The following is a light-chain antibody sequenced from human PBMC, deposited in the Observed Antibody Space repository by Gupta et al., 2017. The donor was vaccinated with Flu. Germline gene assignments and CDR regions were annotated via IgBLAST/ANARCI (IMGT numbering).Light chain of an antibody. Sequence: IMLTQSPATLSLSPGDTATLSCRASQSVGTYVAWYQQTPGQAPRLLIYDTSNRATGITDRFSGSGVGTDFXLTISSXEPEDFAVYYCQQLISGPPRLTFGXGTKVE. CDR3: QQLISGPPRLT. J-gene: IGKJ4*01. CDR2: DTS. V-gene: IGKV3-11*01. CDR1: QSVGTY.